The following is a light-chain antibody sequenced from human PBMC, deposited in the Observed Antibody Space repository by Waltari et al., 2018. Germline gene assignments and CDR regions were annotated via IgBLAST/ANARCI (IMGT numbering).Light chain of an antibody. V-gene: IGKV1-39*01. J-gene: IGKJ3*01. CDR3: QQSYSTLFT. CDR1: QSISSY. CDR2: AAS. Sequence: DIQMTQSPSSLSASVGDRVTITCRASQSISSYLNWYQQKPGKAPKLLIYAASSLQSGVPSRFSGSGSGTDFTLTISSLQPEDFATYYCQQSYSTLFTFGPGTKVHIK.